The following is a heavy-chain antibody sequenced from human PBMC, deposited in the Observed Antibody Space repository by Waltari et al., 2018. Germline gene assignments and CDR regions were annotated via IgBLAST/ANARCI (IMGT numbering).Heavy chain of an antibody. J-gene: IGHJ4*02. D-gene: IGHD3-22*01. CDR2: ISAYNGNT. CDR3: ARWYYYDSSGYKGVDY. Sequence: QVQLVQSGAEVKKPGASVKVSCQASGYTFTSYGISWVRQAPGQGLEWMGWISAYNGNTNYAQKLQGRVTMTTDTSTSTAYMELRSLRSDDTAVYYCARWYYYDSSGYKGVDYWGQGTLVTVSS. V-gene: IGHV1-18*01. CDR1: GYTFTSYG.